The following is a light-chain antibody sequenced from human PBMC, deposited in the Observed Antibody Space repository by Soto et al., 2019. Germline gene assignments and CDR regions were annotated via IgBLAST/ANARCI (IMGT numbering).Light chain of an antibody. V-gene: IGLV2-14*01. CDR2: DVS. J-gene: IGLJ1*01. CDR1: SSDVGGYNY. CDR3: SSYTSSSTRV. Sequence: QSALTQPASVSGSPGQSITISCTGTSSDVGGYNYISWYQQHPGKAPKLMIYDVSNRPSGVSSRFSGSKSGNTASLNISGLQAEDEADYYCSSYTSSSTRVFGTGTKVTVL.